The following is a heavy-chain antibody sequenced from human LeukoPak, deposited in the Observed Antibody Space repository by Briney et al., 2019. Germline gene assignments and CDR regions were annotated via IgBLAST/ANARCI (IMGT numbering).Heavy chain of an antibody. CDR1: GLTFSSYG. Sequence: TGGSLRLSCAASGLTFSSYGMHWVRQAPGKGLEWVSAISGSGGSTYYADSVKGRFTISRDNSKNTLYLQMNSLRAEDTAVYYCAKSLRTIRGYFDYWGQGTLVTVSS. J-gene: IGHJ4*02. CDR3: AKSLRTIRGYFDY. V-gene: IGHV3-23*01. D-gene: IGHD1-26*01. CDR2: ISGSGGST.